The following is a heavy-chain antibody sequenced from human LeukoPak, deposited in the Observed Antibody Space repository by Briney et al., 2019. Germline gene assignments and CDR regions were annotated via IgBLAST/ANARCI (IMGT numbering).Heavy chain of an antibody. J-gene: IGHJ4*02. D-gene: IGHD2-15*01. V-gene: IGHV4-34*01. CDR3: ATELGYCSGVSCHRRFFDY. CDR2: INHSGST. Sequence: SETLSLTCAVYGGSFSGYYWSWIRQPPGKGLEWIGEINHSGSTNYNPSLKSRVTISVDTSKNQFSLKLSSVTAADTAVYYCATELGYCSGVSCHRRFFDYWAREPWSPSPQ. CDR1: GGSFSGYY.